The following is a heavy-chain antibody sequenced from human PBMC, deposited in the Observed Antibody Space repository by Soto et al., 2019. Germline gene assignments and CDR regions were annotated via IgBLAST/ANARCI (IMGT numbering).Heavy chain of an antibody. Sequence: ETLSLTSDRSGYSISSCYYWGWLRQPPVKGMEGIGSIYHGGSTYYNPSLNSRVNLSIDMTNNHVSLILTSVTAADTAVYYCARVGPWVPYYYDSSPYTFENWFDPWGQGTLVTVSS. J-gene: IGHJ5*02. V-gene: IGHV4-38-2*01. D-gene: IGHD3-22*01. CDR3: ARVGPWVPYYYDSSPYTFENWFDP. CDR2: IYHGGST. CDR1: GYSISSCYY.